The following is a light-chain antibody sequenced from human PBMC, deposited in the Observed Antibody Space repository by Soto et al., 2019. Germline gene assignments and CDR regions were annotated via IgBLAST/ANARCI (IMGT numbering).Light chain of an antibody. CDR3: QQYNNWPPNPT. J-gene: IGKJ5*01. V-gene: IGKV3D-15*01. CDR1: QSVSSN. Sequence: EIVMTQSPATLSVSPGERATLSCRASQSVSSNLAWYQQKPGQAPRLLIYGASTRATVIPARFSGSGSGTACTPPISSLQSEDFAAYYCQQYNNWPPNPTFGQGTRLEIK. CDR2: GAS.